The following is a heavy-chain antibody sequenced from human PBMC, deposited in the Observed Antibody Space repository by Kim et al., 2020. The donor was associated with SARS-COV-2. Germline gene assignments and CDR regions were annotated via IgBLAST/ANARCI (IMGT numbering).Heavy chain of an antibody. CDR2: ISSSSSYI. CDR1: GFTFSSYS. V-gene: IGHV3-21*01. Sequence: GGSLRLSCAASGFTFSSYSMNWVRQAPGKGLEWVSSISSSSSYIYYADSVKGRFTISRDNAKNSLYLQMNSLRAEDTAVYYCARDKEVVVAAHHYYYYGMDVWGQGTTVTVSS. CDR3: ARDKEVVVAAHHYYYYGMDV. J-gene: IGHJ6*02. D-gene: IGHD2-15*01.